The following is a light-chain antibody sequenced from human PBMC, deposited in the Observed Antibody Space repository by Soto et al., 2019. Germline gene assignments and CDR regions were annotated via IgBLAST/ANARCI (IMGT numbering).Light chain of an antibody. V-gene: IGKV1-5*03. CDR3: QHYNSHPLA. CDR1: QSISSW. Sequence: DIQINMSPSTLSACVSEGVTITCRASQSISSWLAWYQQKPGKAPTLLINKASSLESGVPSRFSGSGSGTAFSLTICSLQSDDSATYYCQHYNSHPLAFGGGTKVDVK. CDR2: KAS. J-gene: IGKJ4*01.